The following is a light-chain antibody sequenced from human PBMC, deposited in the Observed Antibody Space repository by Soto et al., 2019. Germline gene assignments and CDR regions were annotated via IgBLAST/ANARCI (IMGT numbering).Light chain of an antibody. CDR3: QQYGSSPQT. CDR1: QSIRSHY. V-gene: IGKV3-20*01. J-gene: IGKJ1*01. Sequence: EIVLTQSPGTLSLSPGERATLSCRASQSIRSHYLAWYQQKPGQAPRLLISGAHNRATGIPARFTGSRSGTDFTLTINRLEPEDFAVYFCQQYGSSPQTFGQGTKVDIK. CDR2: GAH.